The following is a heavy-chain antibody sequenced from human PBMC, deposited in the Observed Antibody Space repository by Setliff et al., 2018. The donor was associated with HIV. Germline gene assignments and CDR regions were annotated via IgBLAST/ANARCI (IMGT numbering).Heavy chain of an antibody. CDR2: VVPTIHEA. V-gene: IGHV1-69*13. J-gene: IGHJ1*01. CDR1: GVTFNYSF. CDR3: ARGADASGYFYREYFQH. Sequence: SVKVSCKASGVTFNYSFITWVRQAPGQGLEWMGGVVPTIHEATYAQKFQGRVTITSDESATTVYMEMSGLTSEDTAIYYCARGADASGYFYREYFQHWSQGTLVTVSS. D-gene: IGHD3-22*01.